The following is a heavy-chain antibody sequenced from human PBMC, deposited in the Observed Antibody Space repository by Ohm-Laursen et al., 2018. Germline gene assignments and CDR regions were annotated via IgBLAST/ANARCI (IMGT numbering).Heavy chain of an antibody. CDR2: ISWNSGSI. CDR1: GFTFDDYA. J-gene: IGHJ1*01. V-gene: IGHV3-9*01. CDR3: ARVSNYPRKDFQH. Sequence: SLRLSCSASGFTFDDYAMHWVRQAPGKGLEWVSGISWNSGSIGYADPVKGRFTISRDNARNSLYLQMNSLRADDTAVYYCARVSNYPRKDFQHWGQGTLVTVSS. D-gene: IGHD4/OR15-4a*01.